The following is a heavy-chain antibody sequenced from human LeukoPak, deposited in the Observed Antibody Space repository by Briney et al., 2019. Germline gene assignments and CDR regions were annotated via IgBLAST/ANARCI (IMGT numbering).Heavy chain of an antibody. V-gene: IGHV5-51*01. CDR2: IYPGDSDT. D-gene: IGHD6-19*01. CDR1: GYSFTNFW. J-gene: IGHJ4*02. Sequence: GESLKISCKVSGYSFTNFWIAWVRQMPGKGLEWMGIIYPGDSDTRYSPSFQGQVTISADKSISTAYLQWSSLKASDTAMYYCARHHLYSSGWTTYDYWGQGTLVTVSS. CDR3: ARHHLYSSGWTTYDY.